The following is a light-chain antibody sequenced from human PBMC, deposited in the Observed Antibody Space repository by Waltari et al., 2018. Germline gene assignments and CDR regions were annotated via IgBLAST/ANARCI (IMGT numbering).Light chain of an antibody. J-gene: IGLJ3*02. CDR1: RSNIGSNT. V-gene: IGLV1-44*01. Sequence: QSVLTQPPSASGPPGQRVAISCSGSRSNIGSNTVNWYQQLPGPAPKLLIYSNNQRPSGVPDRFSGSKSGTSASLAISGLQSEDEADYYCAAWDDSLNGPVFGGGTKLTVL. CDR2: SNN. CDR3: AAWDDSLNGPV.